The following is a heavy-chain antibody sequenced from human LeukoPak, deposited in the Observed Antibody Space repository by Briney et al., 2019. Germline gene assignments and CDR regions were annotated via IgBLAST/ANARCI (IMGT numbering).Heavy chain of an antibody. Sequence: GXSXRLSCAASGFTFSSYAMSWVRQAPGKGLEWVSAISGSGGSTYYADSVKGRFTISRDNTKNTVYMKMNSLRAEDTAVYYCAKDRYDILTGYFDYWGQGTLVTVSS. CDR3: AKDRYDILTGYFDY. V-gene: IGHV3-23*01. CDR2: ISGSGGST. CDR1: GFTFSSYA. J-gene: IGHJ4*02. D-gene: IGHD3-9*01.